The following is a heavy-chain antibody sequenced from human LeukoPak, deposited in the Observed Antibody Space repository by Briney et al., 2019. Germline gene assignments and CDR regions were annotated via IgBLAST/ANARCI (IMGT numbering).Heavy chain of an antibody. D-gene: IGHD6-6*01. CDR2: INPNSGGT. CDR1: GYTFTGSY. Sequence: ASVKVSCKDSGYTFTGSYMDWVRQAPGQGLEWMGRINPNSGGTNYVQKFQGRVTMTRDTSITTAYMGLSRLRSDDTAVYYCASGYSSSSGFDYWGQGTLVTVSS. V-gene: IGHV1-2*06. CDR3: ASGYSSSSGFDY. J-gene: IGHJ4*02.